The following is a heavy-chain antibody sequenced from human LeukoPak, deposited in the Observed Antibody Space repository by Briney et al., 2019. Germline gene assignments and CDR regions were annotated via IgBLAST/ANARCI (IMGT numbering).Heavy chain of an antibody. D-gene: IGHD3-10*01. V-gene: IGHV3-23*01. CDR2: ISGSGGNT. CDR1: GFTFSTYH. CDR3: VTYYYGSGSSGY. J-gene: IGHJ4*02. Sequence: GGSLRLSCAASGFTFSTYHMSWVRQAPGKGLEWVSGISGSGGNTYYADSVKGRFTISRDNAKNTLYLQMNSLRAEDTAVYYCVTYYYGSGSSGYWGQGTLVTVSS.